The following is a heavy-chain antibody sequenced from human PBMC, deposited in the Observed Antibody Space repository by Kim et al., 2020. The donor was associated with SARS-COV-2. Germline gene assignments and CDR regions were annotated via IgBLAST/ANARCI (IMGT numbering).Heavy chain of an antibody. CDR3: ARSSISCTNGVCYHDAFDI. CDR1: GYSISSGYY. D-gene: IGHD2-8*01. Sequence: SETLSLTCTVSGYSISSGYYWGWIRPPPGKGLGWIGSIYHSGSTYYNPSLKSRVTISVDTSKNQFSLKLSSVTAADTAVYYCARSSISCTNGVCYHDAFDIWGQGTMVTVSS. CDR2: IYHSGST. J-gene: IGHJ3*02. V-gene: IGHV4-38-2*02.